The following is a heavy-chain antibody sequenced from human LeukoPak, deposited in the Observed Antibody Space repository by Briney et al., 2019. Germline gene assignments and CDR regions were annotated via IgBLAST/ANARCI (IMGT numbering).Heavy chain of an antibody. J-gene: IGHJ6*03. Sequence: GGSLRLSCAASGFTFSSYEMNWVRQAPGKGLEWVSYISSSGSTIYYADSVKGRFTISRDNAKNSLYLQMNSLRAEDTAVYYCARGPHASGIYARVYYSYYMDVWGKGTTVTISS. V-gene: IGHV3-48*03. CDR1: GFTFSSYE. CDR2: ISSSGSTI. D-gene: IGHD3-10*01. CDR3: ARGPHASGIYARVYYSYYMDV.